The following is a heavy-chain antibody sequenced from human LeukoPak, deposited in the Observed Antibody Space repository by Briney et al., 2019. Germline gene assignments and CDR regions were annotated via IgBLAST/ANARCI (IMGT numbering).Heavy chain of an antibody. J-gene: IGHJ3*02. CDR3: ARDGFSSGYPYDAFDI. CDR1: GFTFSSCA. V-gene: IGHV3-23*01. CDR2: ISAGGGST. D-gene: IGHD3-22*01. Sequence: GSLRLSCAASGFTFSSCAMGWVRQAPGKGLEWVSVISAGGGSTYFADSVKGRFTISRDNSKNTLYLQMNSLRAEDTAVYYCARDGFSSGYPYDAFDIWGQGTMVTVSS.